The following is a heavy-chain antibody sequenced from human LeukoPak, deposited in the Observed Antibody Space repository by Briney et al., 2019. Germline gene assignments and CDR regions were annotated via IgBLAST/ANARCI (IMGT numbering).Heavy chain of an antibody. CDR3: ARARYYYDSNGSFWYYYYYMDV. CDR1: GGTFSSYA. V-gene: IGHV1-69*13. D-gene: IGHD3-22*01. Sequence: SVKVSCKASGGTFSSYAISWVRQAPGQGLEWVGGIIPIFGTANYAQKLQGRVTITADESTSTAYMELSSLRSEDTAVYYCARARYYYDSNGSFWYYYYYMDVWGKGTTVTISS. CDR2: IIPIFGTA. J-gene: IGHJ6*03.